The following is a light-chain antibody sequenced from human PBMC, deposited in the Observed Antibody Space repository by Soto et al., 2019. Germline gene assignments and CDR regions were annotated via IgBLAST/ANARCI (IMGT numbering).Light chain of an antibody. CDR1: GSNIGENA. CDR3: AAWDDSLKAML. J-gene: IGLJ3*02. CDR2: SNA. V-gene: IGLV1-44*01. Sequence: QSALTQPPSASGTPGQTVTLSCSGSGSNIGENAVNWYQHLPGTAPQLLIYSNALRPSGVPHRFSGSKSGTAGSLAISGLQSEDEAHYYCAAWDDSLKAMLFGGGTKLTVL.